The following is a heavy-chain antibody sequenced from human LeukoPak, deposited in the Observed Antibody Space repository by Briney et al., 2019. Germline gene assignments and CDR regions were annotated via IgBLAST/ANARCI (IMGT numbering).Heavy chain of an antibody. CDR1: GGSISGYY. CDR2: INHSGST. Sequence: SETLSLTCAVYGGSISGYYWSWIRQPPGKGLEWIGEINHSGSTNYNPSLKSRVTISVDTSKNQFSPKLSSVTAADTAVYYCARVSGNYGSGSYLDYWGQGTLVTVSS. V-gene: IGHV4-34*01. D-gene: IGHD3-10*01. CDR3: ARVSGNYGSGSYLDY. J-gene: IGHJ4*02.